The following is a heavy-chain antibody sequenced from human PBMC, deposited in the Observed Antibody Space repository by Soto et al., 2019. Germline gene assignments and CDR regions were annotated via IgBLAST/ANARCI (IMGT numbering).Heavy chain of an antibody. Sequence: GESLKISCKGSGYSFTSYWICWVRQMPGKXLXWXXXIXPXXXDXXXXPSFQGQVTISADKSISTAYLQWSSLKASDTAMYYCARPGYSGSYWGQGTLVTVSS. CDR1: GYSFTSYW. J-gene: IGHJ4*02. CDR3: ARPGYSGSY. D-gene: IGHD5-12*01. CDR2: IXPXXXDX. V-gene: IGHV5-51*01.